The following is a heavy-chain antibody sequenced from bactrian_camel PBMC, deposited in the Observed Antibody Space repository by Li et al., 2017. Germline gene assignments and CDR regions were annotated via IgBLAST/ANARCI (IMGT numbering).Heavy chain of an antibody. CDR3: AARGGERDGTRCNSFQLLDDFAY. Sequence: HVQLVESGGGSAQAGGSLRLSCAAFDDFNHINTMAWFRQAPGKEREGVALLHPRSGSSTYYADSVKGRFTTSRDNAKSTVYPQMDSLKPEDTALYYCAARGGERDGTRCNSFQLLDDFAYWGQGTQVTVS. D-gene: IGHD3*01. CDR2: LHPRSGSST. V-gene: IGHV3S54*01. CDR1: DDFNHINT. J-gene: IGHJ4*01.